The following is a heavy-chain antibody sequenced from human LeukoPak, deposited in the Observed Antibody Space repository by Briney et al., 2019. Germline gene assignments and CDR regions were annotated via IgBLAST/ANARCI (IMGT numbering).Heavy chain of an antibody. J-gene: IGHJ5*02. CDR1: GYTFTGYY. Sequence: ASVKVSCKASGYTFTGYYMHWVRQAPGQGLEWMGWINPNSGGTNYAQKFQGRVTMTRDTSISTAYMELSRLRSDDTAVYYCATVVPAAVGWFDPWGQGTLVTVSS. CDR2: INPNSGGT. CDR3: ATVVPAAVGWFDP. V-gene: IGHV1-2*02. D-gene: IGHD2-2*01.